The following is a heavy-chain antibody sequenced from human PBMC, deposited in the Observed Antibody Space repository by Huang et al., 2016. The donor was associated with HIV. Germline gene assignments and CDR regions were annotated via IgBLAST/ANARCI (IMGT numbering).Heavy chain of an antibody. CDR1: GGTFSSYA. CDR2: IIPICGTA. V-gene: IGHV1-69*01. Sequence: QVQLVQSGAEVKKPGSSVKVSCKASGGTFSSYAISGVRQAPGQGLEGMGGIIPICGTANDEQKFQGRVTITADESTSTAYMELSSLRSEDTAVYYCARVESRRYYDSSGYYYWGQGTLVTVSS. CDR3: ARVESRRYYDSSGYYY. D-gene: IGHD3-22*01. J-gene: IGHJ4*02.